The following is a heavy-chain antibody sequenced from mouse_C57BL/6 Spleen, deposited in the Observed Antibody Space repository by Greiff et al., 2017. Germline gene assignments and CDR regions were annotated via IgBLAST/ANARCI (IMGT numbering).Heavy chain of an antibody. J-gene: IGHJ3*01. CDR2: ISSGGSYT. V-gene: IGHV5-6*01. D-gene: IGHD2-3*01. CDR3: ARDGGAY. Sequence: EVQRVESGGDLVKPGGSLKLSCAASGFTFSSYGMSWVRQTPDKRLEWVATISSGGSYTYYPDSVKGRFTISRDNAKNTLYLQMSGLKSEDTAMYYCARDGGAYWGQGTLVTVSA. CDR1: GFTFSSYG.